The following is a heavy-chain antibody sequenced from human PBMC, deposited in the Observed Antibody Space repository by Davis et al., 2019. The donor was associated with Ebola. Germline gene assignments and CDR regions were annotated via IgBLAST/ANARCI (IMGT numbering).Heavy chain of an antibody. CDR2: IYWDDDD. CDR3: AHVRGYKPLYSHRPSPDAWFGP. CDR1: GFSLTASGMG. V-gene: IGHV2-5*02. Sequence: SGPTLVKPTQTLTLTCTFSGFSLTASGMGVGWLRQPPGEALEWLALIYWDDDDRYNPSLKSRLTITKDTSKNQVVLTMTNVDPVDTATYFCAHVRGYKPLYSHRPSPDAWFGPWGQGTLVTVSS. D-gene: IGHD5-12*01. J-gene: IGHJ5*02.